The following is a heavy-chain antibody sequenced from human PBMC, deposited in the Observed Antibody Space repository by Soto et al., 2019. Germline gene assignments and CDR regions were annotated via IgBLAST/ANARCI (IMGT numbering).Heavy chain of an antibody. CDR1: GGSISSGTYY. D-gene: IGHD6-13*01. Sequence: SETLSLTCTVSGGSISSGTYYWSWIRQHPGKGLEWIGYISYSGNTYYNPSLKSRVTISVDTSKKQFSLNLSSLTAADPAVSYCAEGESTSWSTWFDPWGQGTMVTVSS. V-gene: IGHV4-31*03. J-gene: IGHJ5*02. CDR3: AEGESTSWSTWFDP. CDR2: ISYSGNT.